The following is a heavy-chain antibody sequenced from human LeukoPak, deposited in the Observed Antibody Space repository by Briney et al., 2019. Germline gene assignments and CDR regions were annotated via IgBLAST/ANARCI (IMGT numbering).Heavy chain of an antibody. D-gene: IGHD2-15*01. CDR1: GASISSSNW. Sequence: SGTLSLTCGVSGASISSSNWWSWVRQPPGKGLEWLGEIYHSGSTKYNPSLKSRVTISVDKSKKQFSLKLTSVTPEDTAVYYCARDPGYCSGGSCFDYWGQGTLVTVSS. J-gene: IGHJ4*02. V-gene: IGHV4-4*02. CDR2: IYHSGST. CDR3: ARDPGYCSGGSCFDY.